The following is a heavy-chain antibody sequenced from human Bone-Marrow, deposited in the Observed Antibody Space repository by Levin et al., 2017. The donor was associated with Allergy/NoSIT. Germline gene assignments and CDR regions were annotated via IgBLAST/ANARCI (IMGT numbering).Heavy chain of an antibody. CDR3: AKDRRFRSGDIYGTTDEY. J-gene: IGHJ4*02. D-gene: IGHD5-18*01. V-gene: IGHV3-30*18. CDR1: GFTFSRYG. CDR2: ISYDGSNQ. Sequence: PGGSLRLSCAASGFTFSRYGMHWVRQAPGKGLEWVAVISYDGSNQKHVDSVEGRFTISRDNSKDTLFLHMNSLRPEDTAVYYCAKDRRFRSGDIYGTTDEYWGQGTLVIVSS.